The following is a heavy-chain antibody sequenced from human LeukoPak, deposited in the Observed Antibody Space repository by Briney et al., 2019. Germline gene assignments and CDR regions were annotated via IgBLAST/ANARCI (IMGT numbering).Heavy chain of an antibody. Sequence: GGSLRLSCAASGFTFSSYSMNWVRQATGKGLEWVSSISSSSSYIYYADSVKGRFTISRDNAKNSLYLQMNSLRAEDTAVYYCARVRVVGATTHFDYWGQGTLVTVSS. CDR3: ARVRVVGATTHFDY. CDR2: ISSSSSYI. D-gene: IGHD1-26*01. V-gene: IGHV3-21*01. CDR1: GFTFSSYS. J-gene: IGHJ4*02.